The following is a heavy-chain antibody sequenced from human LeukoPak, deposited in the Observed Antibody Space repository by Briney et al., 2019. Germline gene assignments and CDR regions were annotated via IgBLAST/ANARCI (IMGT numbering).Heavy chain of an antibody. Sequence: YMHWVRQAPGQGLEWMGIINPSGGSTSYAQKFQGRVTMTRDMSTSTVYMELSSLRSEDTAVYYCARDGVEIPLWFGEFRPNYFDYWGQGTLVTVSS. CDR1: Y. V-gene: IGHV1-46*01. J-gene: IGHJ4*02. D-gene: IGHD3-10*01. CDR3: ARDGVEIPLWFGEFRPNYFDY. CDR2: INPSGGST.